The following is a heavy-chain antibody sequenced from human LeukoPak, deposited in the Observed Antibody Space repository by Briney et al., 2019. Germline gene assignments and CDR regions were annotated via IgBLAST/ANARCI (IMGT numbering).Heavy chain of an antibody. CDR1: EYSFTTYW. D-gene: IGHD3-16*01. Sequence: GESLKISCKASEYSFTTYWIGWVGQTPEKGLEWIGVVYPGDSDTRYNPPFQGQVTISADKSINTAFLQWSSLKVSDTAMYYCVRPAGGHYDYYYMDVWGKGTAVTVSS. CDR2: VYPGDSDT. CDR3: VRPAGGHYDYYYMDV. J-gene: IGHJ6*03. V-gene: IGHV5-51*01.